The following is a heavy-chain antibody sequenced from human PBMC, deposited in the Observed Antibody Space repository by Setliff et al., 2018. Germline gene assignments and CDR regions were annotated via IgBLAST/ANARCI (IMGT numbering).Heavy chain of an antibody. D-gene: IGHD1-26*01. CDR1: GDTLSVYY. V-gene: IGHV4-4*08. CDR2: IYSSGST. CDR3: ARAPPNRYSGSYEYFYMDV. Sequence: PSETLSLTCTVSGDTLSVYYWSWVRQSPGQGLEWIGYIYSSGSTNYNPSLKSRVTLSVDTSKNQFSLKVSSVTAADTAVYYCARAPPNRYSGSYEYFYMDVWGKGTTVTVSS. J-gene: IGHJ6*03.